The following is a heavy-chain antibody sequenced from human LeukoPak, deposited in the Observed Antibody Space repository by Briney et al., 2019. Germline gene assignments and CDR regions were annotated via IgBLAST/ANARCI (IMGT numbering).Heavy chain of an antibody. CDR2: IYYSGST. D-gene: IGHD3-16*01. CDR1: GGSISSGDYY. Sequence: PSETLSLTCTVSGGSISSGDYYWSWIRQPPGKGLEWIGYIYYSGSTYYNPSLKSRVTISVDTSKNQFSLKLSSVTAADTAVYYCARTSTRDLGGPKPYYYYYGMDVWGQGTTVTVSS. CDR3: ARTSTRDLGGPKPYYYYYGMDV. V-gene: IGHV4-30-4*08. J-gene: IGHJ6*02.